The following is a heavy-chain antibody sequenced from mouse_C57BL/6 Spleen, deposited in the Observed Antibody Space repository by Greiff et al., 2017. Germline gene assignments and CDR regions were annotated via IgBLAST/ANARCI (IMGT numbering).Heavy chain of an antibody. D-gene: IGHD1-1*01. CDR3: ARRSYYYSSSCDWYFDV. Sequence: QVQLQQPGAELVMPGASVKLSCKASGYTFTSYWMHWVKQRPGQGLEWIGEIDPSDSYTNYNQKFQGKSTLTVDKSSSTAYKQLSSLTSENSAVYYCARRSYYYSSSCDWYFDVWGTGTTVTVSS. CDR1: GYTFTSYW. CDR2: IDPSDSYT. V-gene: IGHV1-69*01. J-gene: IGHJ1*03.